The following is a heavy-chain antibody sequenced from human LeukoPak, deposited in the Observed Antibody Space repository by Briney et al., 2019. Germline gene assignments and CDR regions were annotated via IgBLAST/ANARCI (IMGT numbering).Heavy chain of an antibody. CDR1: GFTFSSYG. CDR3: VKDGRGQGFGSAFDI. D-gene: IGHD1-26*01. Sequence: GGSLRLSCAASGFTFSSYGMHWVRQAPGKGLEWVAFIRYDGSNKYYADSVKGRFTISRDNSKNTLYLQMNSLRAEDTAVYYCVKDGRGQGFGSAFDIWGQGTMVTVSS. V-gene: IGHV3-30*02. J-gene: IGHJ3*02. CDR2: IRYDGSNK.